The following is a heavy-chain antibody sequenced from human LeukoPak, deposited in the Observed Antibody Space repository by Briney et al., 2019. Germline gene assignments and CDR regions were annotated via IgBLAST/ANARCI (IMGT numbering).Heavy chain of an antibody. CDR1: GGSISSYY. D-gene: IGHD3-22*01. CDR2: IYYSGST. CDR3: ARDYDSSGYGILDL. J-gene: IGHJ2*01. Sequence: SETLSLTCTVSGGSISSYYWSWIRQPPGKGLEWIGYIYYSGSTNYNPSLKSRVTISVDTSKNQFSLKLSSVTAADTAVYYCARDYDSSGYGILDLWGRGTLVTVSS. V-gene: IGHV4-59*01.